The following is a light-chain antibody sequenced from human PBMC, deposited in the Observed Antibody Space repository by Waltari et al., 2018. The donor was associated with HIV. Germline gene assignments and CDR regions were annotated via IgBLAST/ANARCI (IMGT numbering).Light chain of an antibody. CDR2: YKSDSDK. CDR1: SGINVGAYW. J-gene: IGLJ2*01. CDR3: MIWHSDTVI. Sequence: QAVLTQPPSLSASPGASASLTCPLRSGINVGAYWIYWYQQKPGSPPQFLLRYKSDSDKYQGSGVPSRFSGSKDASVNAGILFISGLQSEDEADYYCMIWHSDTVIIGGGTKLTVL. V-gene: IGLV5-45*01.